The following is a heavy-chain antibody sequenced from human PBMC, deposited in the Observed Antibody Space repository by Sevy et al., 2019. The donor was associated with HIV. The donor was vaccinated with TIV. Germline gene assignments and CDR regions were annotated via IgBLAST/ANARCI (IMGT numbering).Heavy chain of an antibody. V-gene: IGHV3-53*01. Sequence: GSLRLSCAASGFTVSSNYMSWVRQAPGKGLEWVSVIYSGGSTYYADSVKGRFTISRDNSKNTLYLQMNSLRAEDTAVYYCARSPGYCSGGSCYDYYYYGMDVWGQGTTVTVSS. CDR2: IYSGGST. CDR3: ARSPGYCSGGSCYDYYYYGMDV. D-gene: IGHD2-15*01. J-gene: IGHJ6*02. CDR1: GFTVSSNY.